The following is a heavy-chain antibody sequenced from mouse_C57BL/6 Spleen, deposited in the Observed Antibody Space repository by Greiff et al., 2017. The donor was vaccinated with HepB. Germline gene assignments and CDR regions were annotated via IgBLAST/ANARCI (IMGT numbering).Heavy chain of an antibody. Sequence: EVQLQQSGPGLVKPSQSLSLTCSVTGYSITSGYYWNWIRQFPGNKLEWMGYISYDGSNNYNPSLKNRISITRDTSKNQFFLKLNSVTTEDTATYYCARGGSSVFAYWGQGTLVTVSA. CDR3: ARGGSSVFAY. CDR2: ISYDGSN. D-gene: IGHD1-1*01. J-gene: IGHJ3*01. V-gene: IGHV3-6*01. CDR1: GYSITSGYY.